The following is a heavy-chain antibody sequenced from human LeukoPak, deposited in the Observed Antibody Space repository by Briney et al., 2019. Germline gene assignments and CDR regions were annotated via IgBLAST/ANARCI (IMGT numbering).Heavy chain of an antibody. J-gene: IGHJ4*02. CDR2: INHSGST. V-gene: IGHV4-34*01. CDR3: ARGIGDDSSGYWVDY. D-gene: IGHD3-22*01. CDR1: GGSFSGYY. Sequence: PSETLSLTCAVYGGSFSGYYWSWIRHPPGKGLEWIGEINHSGSTNYNPPLKSRVTISVDTSKNQFSLKLSSVTAADTAVYYCARGIGDDSSGYWVDYWGQGTLVTVSS.